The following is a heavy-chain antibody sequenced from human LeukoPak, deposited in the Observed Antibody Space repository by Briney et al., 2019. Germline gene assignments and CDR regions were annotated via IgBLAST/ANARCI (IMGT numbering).Heavy chain of an antibody. D-gene: IGHD1-26*01. CDR3: ARALLIVGDTVRFDP. CDR1: GFRFSNYA. V-gene: IGHV4-38-2*01. Sequence: GSLRLSCAASGFRFSNYAMLWVRQAPGKGLEWIGSIYHSGSTYYNPSLKSRVTISVDTSKNQFSLKLSSVTAADTAVYYCARALLIVGDTVRFDPWGQGTLVTVSS. J-gene: IGHJ5*02. CDR2: IYHSGST.